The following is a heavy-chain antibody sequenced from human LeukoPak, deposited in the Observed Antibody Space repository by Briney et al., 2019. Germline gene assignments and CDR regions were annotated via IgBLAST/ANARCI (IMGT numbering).Heavy chain of an antibody. Sequence: ASVKVSCKASGGTFSSYAISWVRQAPGQGLEWMGRIIPILGIANYAQKFQGRVTITADKSTSTAYMELSSLRSEDTAVYYCAREVKSGSYFYFDYWGQGTLVTVSS. J-gene: IGHJ4*02. CDR3: AREVKSGSYFYFDY. D-gene: IGHD1-26*01. CDR1: GGTFSSYA. CDR2: IIPILGIA. V-gene: IGHV1-69*04.